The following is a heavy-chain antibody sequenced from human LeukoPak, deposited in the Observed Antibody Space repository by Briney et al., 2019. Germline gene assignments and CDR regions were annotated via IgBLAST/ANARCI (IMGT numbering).Heavy chain of an antibody. D-gene: IGHD5-18*01. J-gene: IGHJ5*02. CDR2: IYHSGST. CDR3: ARRIQLWFPGWFDP. CDR1: GFTFGNYAM. V-gene: IGHV4-4*02. Sequence: PGGSLRLSCAASGFTFGNYAMSWVRQPPGKGLEWIGEIYHSGSTNFNPSLKTRVTISVDKSKKHFSLKMTSVTAADTAVYYCARRIQLWFPGWFDPWGQGTLVTVSS.